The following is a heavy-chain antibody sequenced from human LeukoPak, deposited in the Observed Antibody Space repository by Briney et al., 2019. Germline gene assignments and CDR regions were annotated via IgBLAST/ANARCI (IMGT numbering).Heavy chain of an antibody. J-gene: IGHJ6*02. CDR2: ISWSSGII. D-gene: IGHD6-19*01. CDR1: GFIFDDHG. CDR3: AKDVSGQYYYGMDV. Sequence: PGRSLRLSCAASGFIFDDHGMHWVRQAPGKGLEWVSGISWSSGIIGYADSVKGRFTISRDNAKNSLYLQMNSLRAEDTALYYCAKDVSGQYYYGMDVWGQGTTVTVSS. V-gene: IGHV3-9*01.